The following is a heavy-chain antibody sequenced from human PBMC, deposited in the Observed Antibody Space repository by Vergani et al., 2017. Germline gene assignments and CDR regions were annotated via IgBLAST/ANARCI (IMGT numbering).Heavy chain of an antibody. J-gene: IGHJ6*03. Sequence: QVQLVQSGAEVKKPGSSVKVSCKASGGTFSSYAISWVRQAPGQGLEWMGGIIPIFGTANYAQKFQGRVTITADESTSTAYMELSSLRSEDTAVYYCGCSSTSCYGLVGYYYYMDVWGKGTTVTVSS. CDR2: IIPIFGTA. V-gene: IGHV1-69*01. D-gene: IGHD2-2*01. CDR1: GGTFSSYA. CDR3: GCSSTSCYGLVGYYYYMDV.